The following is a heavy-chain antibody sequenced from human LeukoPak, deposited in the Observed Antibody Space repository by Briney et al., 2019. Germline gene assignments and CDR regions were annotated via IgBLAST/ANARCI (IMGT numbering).Heavy chain of an antibody. CDR2: IKQDGSEK. CDR1: GFTFSSYW. CDR3: ARDFGYGSGSYGVN. Sequence: GGSLRLSCAASGFTFSSYWMSWVRQAPGKGLEWMANIKQDGSEKYYVDSVKGRFTISRDNAKNSLYLQMNSLRAEDTAVYYCARDFGYGSGSYGVNWGQGTLVIVSS. D-gene: IGHD3-10*01. J-gene: IGHJ4*02. V-gene: IGHV3-7*01.